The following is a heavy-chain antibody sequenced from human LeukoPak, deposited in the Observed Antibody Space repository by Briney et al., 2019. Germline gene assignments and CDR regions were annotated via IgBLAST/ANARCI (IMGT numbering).Heavy chain of an antibody. J-gene: IGHJ5*02. CDR2: ISSSSSTI. V-gene: IGHV3-48*01. D-gene: IGHD6-13*01. CDR1: GFTFSSYS. CDR3: ARDRPSAAAVHNWFDP. Sequence: GGSLRLSCAASGFTFSSYSVNWVRQAPGKGLEWVSYISSSSSTIYYADSVKGRFTISRDNAKNSLYLQMNSLRAEDTAVYYCARDRPSAAAVHNWFDPWGQGTLVTVSS.